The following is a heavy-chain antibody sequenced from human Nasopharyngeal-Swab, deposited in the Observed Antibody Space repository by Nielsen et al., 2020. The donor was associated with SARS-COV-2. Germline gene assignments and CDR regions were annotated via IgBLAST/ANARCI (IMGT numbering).Heavy chain of an antibody. CDR1: GLSVSSNY. Sequence: GESLKISCAASGLSVSSNYMSWVRQAPGKGLEWVSGVSGSGGTTKYADSVKGRFTISRDNSKKKVYLEMHSLRAEDTAVYYCAKDRYCSGGACYFNGFDSWGQGTLVTVSS. J-gene: IGHJ4*02. D-gene: IGHD2-15*01. CDR2: VSGSGGTT. V-gene: IGHV3-23*01. CDR3: AKDRYCSGGACYFNGFDS.